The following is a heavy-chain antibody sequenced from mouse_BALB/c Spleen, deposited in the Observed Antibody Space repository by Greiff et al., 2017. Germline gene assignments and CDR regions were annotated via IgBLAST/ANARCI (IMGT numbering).Heavy chain of an antibody. Sequence: EVQVVESGGGLVKPGGSLKLSCAASGFTFSSYAMSWVRQTPEKRLEWVASISSGGSTYYPDSVKGRFTISRDNARNILYLQMSSLRSEDTAMYYCARGGRAMDYWGQGTSVTVSS. CDR1: GFTFSSYA. J-gene: IGHJ4*01. CDR2: ISSGGST. CDR3: ARGGRAMDY. V-gene: IGHV5-6-5*01.